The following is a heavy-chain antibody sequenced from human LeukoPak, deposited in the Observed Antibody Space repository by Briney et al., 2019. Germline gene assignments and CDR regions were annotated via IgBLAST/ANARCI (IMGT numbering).Heavy chain of an antibody. J-gene: IGHJ5*01. Sequence: SQTLSLTCTVSDSSITSTYYWAWFRQPPGKGLEWIATVFRLQTVRTFNDPSLEPRVTMSLDPSQNQFSLNLTSVTAADTALYFCARVLHAPYLIDSWGQGTLVTVSS. V-gene: IGHV4-38-2*02. CDR3: ARVLHAPYLIDS. D-gene: IGHD2-8*01. CDR1: DSSITSTYY. CDR2: VFRLQTVRT.